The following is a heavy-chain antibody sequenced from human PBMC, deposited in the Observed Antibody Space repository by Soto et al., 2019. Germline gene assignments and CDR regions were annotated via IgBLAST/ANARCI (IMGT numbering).Heavy chain of an antibody. V-gene: IGHV4-4*02. CDR1: GGSISSSNW. D-gene: IGHD6-13*01. Sequence: QVQLQESGPGLVKPSGTLSLTCAVSGGSISSSNWWSWVRQPPGKGLEWIGEIYHSGSTNYNPSLNILVTLAVDKSKTQFSLKLSSVTAADTAVYYCAREIAAACTDYYYGMDVWGQGTTVTVSS. J-gene: IGHJ6*02. CDR2: IYHSGST. CDR3: AREIAAACTDYYYGMDV.